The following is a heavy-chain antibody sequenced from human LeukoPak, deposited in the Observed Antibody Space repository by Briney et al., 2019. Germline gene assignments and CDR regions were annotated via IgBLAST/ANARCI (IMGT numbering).Heavy chain of an antibody. V-gene: IGHV3-30*02. CDR1: RFTFTSYG. D-gene: IGHD5-24*01. Sequence: GGSLRLSCAASRFTFTSYGMHWVRQAPGKGLEWVAFIRYDGSNKYYADSVKGRFTISRDNSKNTLYLQMNSLRAEDTAVYYCAKVDGYNVGYWGQGTLVTVSS. J-gene: IGHJ4*02. CDR3: AKVDGYNVGY. CDR2: IRYDGSNK.